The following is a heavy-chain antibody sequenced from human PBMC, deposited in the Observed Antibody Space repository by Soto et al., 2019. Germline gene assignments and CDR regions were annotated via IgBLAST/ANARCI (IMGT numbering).Heavy chain of an antibody. CDR2: IFYSGSS. V-gene: IGHV4-59*01. D-gene: IGHD3-9*01. Sequence: SETLSLTCNVSGASMRSYSWTWMRLSPGKGLEWIGDIFYSGSSNLNPSLRSRLSISIDTSKNKFSLMLKSVTAADPAVYYCARDLRCCGMDVWGQGTTVTV. CDR3: ARDLRCCGMDV. CDR1: GASMRSYS. J-gene: IGHJ6*02.